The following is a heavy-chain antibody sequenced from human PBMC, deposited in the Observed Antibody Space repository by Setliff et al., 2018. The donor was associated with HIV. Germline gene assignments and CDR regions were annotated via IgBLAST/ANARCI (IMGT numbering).Heavy chain of an antibody. D-gene: IGHD3-22*01. CDR3: ARPNYYDSSGSFDY. CDR2: ISSSGTTI. V-gene: IGHV3-48*03. J-gene: IGHJ4*02. CDR1: GFTFSNYE. Sequence: GGSLRLSCAASGFTFSNYEMNWVRQAPGKGLEWVSYISSSGTTIYYADSVKGRFTISRDDAKNSLYLQMNSLRAEDTAVYYCARPNYYDSSGSFDYWGQGTLVTVSS.